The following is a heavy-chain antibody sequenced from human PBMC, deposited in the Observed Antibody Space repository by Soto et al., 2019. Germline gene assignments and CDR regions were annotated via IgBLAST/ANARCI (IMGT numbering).Heavy chain of an antibody. CDR3: ARDYGAYWGGRYFHY. Sequence: EVQLVESGGGLVEPGGSLRLSCAASGFPFSTYSLNWVRQAPGKGLEWVSSITSNYHMYYADSVKGRFTISRDNAKNSLYLQMNSLRAEDTAVYYCARDYGAYWGGRYFHYWGQGALVTVSS. V-gene: IGHV3-21*01. CDR1: GFPFSTYS. CDR2: ITSNYHM. D-gene: IGHD4-17*01. J-gene: IGHJ4*02.